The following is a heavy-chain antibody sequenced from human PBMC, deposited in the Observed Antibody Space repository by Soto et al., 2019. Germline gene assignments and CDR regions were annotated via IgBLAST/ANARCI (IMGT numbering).Heavy chain of an antibody. V-gene: IGHV3-30-3*01. J-gene: IGHJ6*02. D-gene: IGHD2-15*01. CDR1: GFTFSSYA. CDR2: ISYDGSNK. CDR3: ARVTLGGVVAPYYYYGMDV. Sequence: GGSLRLSCAASGFTFSSYAMHWVRQAPGKGLEWVAVISYDGSNKYYADSVKGRFTISRDNSKNTLYLQMNSLRAEDTAVYYCARVTLGGVVAPYYYYGMDVWGQGTTVTVSS.